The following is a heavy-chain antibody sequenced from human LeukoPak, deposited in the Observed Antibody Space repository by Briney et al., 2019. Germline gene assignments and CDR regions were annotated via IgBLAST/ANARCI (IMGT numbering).Heavy chain of an antibody. V-gene: IGHV1-2*06. CDR3: ARIRDGYNPMYYFDY. J-gene: IGHJ4*02. Sequence: ASVKVSCKASGYTFTGYYMHWVRQAPGQGLEWMGRINPNSGGTNYAQKFQGRVTMTRDTSISTAYMELSRLRSDDTAVYYCARIRDGYNPMYYFDYWGQGTLVTVSS. D-gene: IGHD5-24*01. CDR2: INPNSGGT. CDR1: GYTFTGYY.